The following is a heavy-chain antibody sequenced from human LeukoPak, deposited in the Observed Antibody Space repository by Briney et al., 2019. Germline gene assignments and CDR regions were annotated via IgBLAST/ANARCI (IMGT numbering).Heavy chain of an antibody. Sequence: GGSLRLSCAASGFTFSSYAMGWVRQAPGKGLEWVSTFSGSGGSTHYADSVKGRFTISRDNSKNTLYLQMNSLRAEDTAVYYCAKSRAYCGGDCYPPLWFDPWGQGTLVTVSS. CDR3: AKSRAYCGGDCYPPLWFDP. CDR2: FSGSGGST. CDR1: GFTFSSYA. J-gene: IGHJ5*02. D-gene: IGHD2-21*02. V-gene: IGHV3-23*01.